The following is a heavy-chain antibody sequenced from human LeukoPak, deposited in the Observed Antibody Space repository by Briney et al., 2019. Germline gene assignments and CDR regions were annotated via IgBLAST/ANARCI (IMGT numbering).Heavy chain of an antibody. J-gene: IGHJ3*02. V-gene: IGHV3-66*01. CDR2: LYTAGST. CDR1: GFTGTNNY. CDR3: ARSKTAPVDAFDI. Sequence: GSLRLSCAASGFTGTNNYMSWVRQAPGKGLELVSILYTAGSTYYADSVKARFTISRDNSKNTVHLQMNSLRVEDTAVYYCARSKTAPVDAFDIWGQGTMVTVSS.